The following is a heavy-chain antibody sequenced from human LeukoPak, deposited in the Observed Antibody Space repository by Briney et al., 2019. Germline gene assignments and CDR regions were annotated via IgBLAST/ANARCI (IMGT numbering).Heavy chain of an antibody. CDR1: GGSISSYY. Sequence: SETLSLTCTVSGGSISSYYWSWIRQPPGKGLEWIGYIYYSGSTNYNPSLKSRVTISVDTSKNQFSLKLSSVTAADTAVYYCARKVVTGEFDYWGQGTLVTVSS. J-gene: IGHJ4*02. D-gene: IGHD3-16*01. CDR2: IYYSGST. V-gene: IGHV4-59*01. CDR3: ARKVVTGEFDY.